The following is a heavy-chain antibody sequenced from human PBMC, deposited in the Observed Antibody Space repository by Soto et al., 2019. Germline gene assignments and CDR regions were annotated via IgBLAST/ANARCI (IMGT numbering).Heavy chain of an antibody. CDR2: IIPILGIA. V-gene: IGHV1-69*02. J-gene: IGHJ3*02. CDR1: GGTFSSYT. Sequence: ASVKVSCKASGGTFSSYTISWVRQVPGQGLEWMGRIIPILGIANYAQKFQGRVTITADKSTSTAYMELSSLRSEDTAVYYCARGLGYCSGGSCYGLGAFDIWGQGTMVTVSS. D-gene: IGHD2-15*01. CDR3: ARGLGYCSGGSCYGLGAFDI.